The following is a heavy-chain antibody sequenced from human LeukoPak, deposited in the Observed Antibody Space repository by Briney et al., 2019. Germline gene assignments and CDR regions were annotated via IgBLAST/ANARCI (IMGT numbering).Heavy chain of an antibody. CDR3: VRDWDHFDFDS. V-gene: IGHV3-74*01. J-gene: IGHJ5*01. CDR1: GFTFSNYW. Sequence: PGGSLRLSCAASGFTFSNYWMHWVRQAPGKGLVWVSRIKGDGSHTIYADSVKGRFTISRDNAKNTLYLQMKSLRAEDTAVYYCVRDWDHFDFDSCVLGTLVTVSS. D-gene: IGHD3-9*01. CDR2: IKGDGSHT.